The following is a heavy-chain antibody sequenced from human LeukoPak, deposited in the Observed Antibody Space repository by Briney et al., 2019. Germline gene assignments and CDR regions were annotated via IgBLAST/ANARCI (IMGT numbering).Heavy chain of an antibody. V-gene: IGHV3-23*01. D-gene: IGHD6-13*01. Sequence: GGSLRLSCAASGFTLSSYAMTWVRQAPGRGLEWVSSVDGGGGGAYYADSVKGRFTISRDNSKDTLYLQMNGLRAEDTAVYFCAKQSAGSAAWYSLHYDFWGQGTLVTVSS. J-gene: IGHJ4*02. CDR3: AKQSAGSAAWYSLHYDF. CDR1: GFTLSSYA. CDR2: VDGGGGGA.